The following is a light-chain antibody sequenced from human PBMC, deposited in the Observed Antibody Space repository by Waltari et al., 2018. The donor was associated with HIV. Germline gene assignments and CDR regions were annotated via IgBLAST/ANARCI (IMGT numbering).Light chain of an antibody. V-gene: IGLV3-21*02. J-gene: IGLJ1*01. CDR2: DDS. CDR3: QVWDTSSDHVDYV. CDR1: NIGSRS. Sequence: SFVLTQPPSVSVAPGQTATISCGESNIGSRSVHWYQLKPGQAPVLVVYDDSDRPSGIPEGFSGLSSGNTANLTISRVGAGDEADYVCQVWDTSSDHVDYVFGTGTKVTVL.